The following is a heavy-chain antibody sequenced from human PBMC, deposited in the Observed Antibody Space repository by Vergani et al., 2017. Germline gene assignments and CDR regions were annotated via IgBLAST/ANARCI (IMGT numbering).Heavy chain of an antibody. CDR3: ATLPLLTYEPTNWFDP. CDR2: IIPIFGTA. D-gene: IGHD4/OR15-4a*01. V-gene: IGHV1-69*01. J-gene: IGHJ5*02. Sequence: QVQLVQSGAEVKKPGSSVKVACKASGGTFSSYAISWVRQAPGQGLEWMGGIIPIFGTANYAQKFQGRVTITADESTSTAYMELSSLRSEDTAVYYCATLPLLTYEPTNWFDPWGQGTLVTVSS. CDR1: GGTFSSYA.